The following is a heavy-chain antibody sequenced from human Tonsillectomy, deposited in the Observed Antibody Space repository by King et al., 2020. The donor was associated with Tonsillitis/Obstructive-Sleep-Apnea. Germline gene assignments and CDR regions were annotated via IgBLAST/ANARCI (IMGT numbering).Heavy chain of an antibody. Sequence: VQLVESAGGVEPPGRSLRLSCASSGFTFSNYGMHWVRQAPGKGLEGVAGIWYDGSNKYYADSVKGRFTNSRDNSKNTLYLQMNSLRAEDTAVYYCAGADSSGTFSYYSYAMDVWGQGTSVSVSS. CDR3: AGADSSGTFSYYSYAMDV. CDR1: GFTFSNYG. D-gene: IGHD3-22*01. V-gene: IGHV3-33*01. J-gene: IGHJ6*02. CDR2: IWYDGSNK.